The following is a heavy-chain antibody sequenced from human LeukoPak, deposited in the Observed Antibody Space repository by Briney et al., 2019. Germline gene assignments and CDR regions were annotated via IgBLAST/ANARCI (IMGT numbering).Heavy chain of an antibody. CDR3: ARGGSKTAVAGTTGAIDY. V-gene: IGHV3-11*06. J-gene: IGHJ4*02. D-gene: IGHD6-19*01. CDR2: ISSSSSYT. Sequence: GGPLRLSCAASGFTFSDYYMSWIRQAPGKGLEWVSYISSSSSYTNYADSVKGRFTISRDNAKNSLYLQMNSLRAEDTAVYYCARGGSKTAVAGTTGAIDYWGQGTLVTVSS. CDR1: GFTFSDYY.